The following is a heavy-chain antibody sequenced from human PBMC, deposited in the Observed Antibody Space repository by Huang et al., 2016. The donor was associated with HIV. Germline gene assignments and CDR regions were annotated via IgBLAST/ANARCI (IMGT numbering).Heavy chain of an antibody. CDR3: ARGSRQGKYYYGSGTAY. CDR2: IKSDGSST. V-gene: IGHV3-74*01. D-gene: IGHD3-10*01. Sequence: EVQLVESGGGLVQPGGSLRLSCAASGFTFSSYWMHWVRQVPGKGRVWVSHIKSDGSSTSYADSVKGRVTISRDNAKNTLYLQMNSLRAEDTAVYYCARGSRQGKYYYGSGTAYWGQGTMVTVSS. CDR1: GFTFSSYW. J-gene: IGHJ4*02.